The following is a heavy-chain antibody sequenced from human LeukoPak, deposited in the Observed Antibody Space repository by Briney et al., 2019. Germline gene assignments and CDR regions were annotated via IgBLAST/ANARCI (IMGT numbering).Heavy chain of an antibody. CDR1: GFTVSSNY. CDR2: IYIGGST. J-gene: IGHJ4*02. V-gene: IGHV3-53*01. Sequence: GGSLRLSCTASGFTVSSNYMSWVRQAPGKGLEWVSVIYIGGSTYYADSVKGRFTISRDNSKNTLYLQMNSLRAEDTAVYYCARSPYDILTGYYTGHFDYWGQGTLVTVSS. D-gene: IGHD3-9*01. CDR3: ARSPYDILTGYYTGHFDY.